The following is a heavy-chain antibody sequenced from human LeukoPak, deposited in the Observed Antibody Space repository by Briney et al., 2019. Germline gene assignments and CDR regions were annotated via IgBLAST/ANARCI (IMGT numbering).Heavy chain of an antibody. CDR2: ISDSGST. J-gene: IGHJ5*02. CDR1: GGSITNYN. CDR3: ARRRVGDLTVGSDTWFDP. V-gene: IGHV4-59*08. Sequence: SQTLSLTCTVSGGSITNYNWNWIRQPPGKGLEWIGYISDSGSTNYNPSLQSRVTISVDTSKNQFSLKLSSVTASDTAVYYCARRRVGDLTVGSDTWFDPWGQGALVTVSS. D-gene: IGHD2-15*01.